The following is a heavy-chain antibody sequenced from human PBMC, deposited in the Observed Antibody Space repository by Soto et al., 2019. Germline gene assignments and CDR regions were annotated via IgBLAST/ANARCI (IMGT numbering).Heavy chain of an antibody. J-gene: IGHJ5*02. V-gene: IGHV1-18*01. Sequence: ASVKVSCKASGYTFTSYGISWVRQAPGQGLEWMGWISAYNGNTNYAQKLQGRVTMTTDTSTSTAYMELRSLRSDDTAVYYCARGPRYGSGSYHWFDPWGQGTLVTVSS. CDR2: ISAYNGNT. CDR1: GYTFTSYG. CDR3: ARGPRYGSGSYHWFDP. D-gene: IGHD3-10*01.